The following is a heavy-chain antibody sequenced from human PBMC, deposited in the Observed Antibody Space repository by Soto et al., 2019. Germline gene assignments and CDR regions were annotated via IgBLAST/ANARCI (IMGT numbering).Heavy chain of an antibody. Sequence: SETLSLTCTVSGASIITDNYFWVWIRQSPRRGLELIGSISYSGRTYDNPSPQSRVTISIDASKNQFSLKLTSVTTADTAVYYCARRRASDYGGNHHPYYFDRWGQGALVTVSS. D-gene: IGHD4-17*01. V-gene: IGHV4-39*01. CDR2: ISYSGRT. CDR3: ARRRASDYGGNHHPYYFDR. J-gene: IGHJ4*02. CDR1: GASIITDNYF.